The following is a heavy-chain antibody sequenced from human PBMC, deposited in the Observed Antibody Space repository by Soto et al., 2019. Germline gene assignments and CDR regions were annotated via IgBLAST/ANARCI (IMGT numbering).Heavy chain of an antibody. CDR3: ARGGGYGSGSSSLDY. CDR2: FFYSGST. J-gene: IGHJ4*02. D-gene: IGHD3-10*01. Sequence: PSETLSLTCTVSGVSISSYSWTWIRLPPGKGLEWIGYFFYSGSTNYNPSLKSRVTISVDKSKNQFSLTVTSVTAADTAIYYCARGGGYGSGSSSLDYWGQGTLVT. V-gene: IGHV4-59*01. CDR1: GVSISSYS.